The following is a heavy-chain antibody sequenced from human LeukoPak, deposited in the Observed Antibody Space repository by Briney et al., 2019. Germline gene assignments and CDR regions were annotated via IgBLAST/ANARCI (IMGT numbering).Heavy chain of an antibody. CDR1: GYTFTSYD. V-gene: IGHV1-8*01. D-gene: IGHD6-13*01. Sequence: ASVKVSCKASGYTFTSYDINWVRQATGQGLEWMGWMNPNSGNTGYAQKFQGRVTMTRNTSISTAYMELSSLRSEDTAVYYCATHSSSWYYFDYWGQGTLVTVSS. CDR3: ATHSSSWYYFDY. J-gene: IGHJ4*02. CDR2: MNPNSGNT.